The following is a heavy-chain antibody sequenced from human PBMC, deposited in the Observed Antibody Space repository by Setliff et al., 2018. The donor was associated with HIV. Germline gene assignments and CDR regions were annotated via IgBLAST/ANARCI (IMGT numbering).Heavy chain of an antibody. D-gene: IGHD3-10*01. V-gene: IGHV5-51*01. CDR3: ARHTIDISLLVVQDPGPFDI. CDR1: GYGFSNHW. CDR2: IYPQDADT. Sequence: GESLTISCTGSGYGFSNHWFGWVRPMPGRGLEWMGIIYPQDADTRYSPSFEGHVTISADRSRNTAYLQWTALKPSDTAMYYCARHTIDISLLVVQDPGPFDIWGRGRMVTVS. J-gene: IGHJ3*02.